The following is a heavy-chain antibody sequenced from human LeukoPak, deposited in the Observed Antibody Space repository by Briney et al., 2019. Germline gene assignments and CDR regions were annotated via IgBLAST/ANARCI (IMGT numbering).Heavy chain of an antibody. V-gene: IGHV1-18*01. CDR1: GYTFTSYG. CDR3: ARLFTGYSSSWYSLGIYYYYYMDV. J-gene: IGHJ6*03. CDR2: ISAYNGNT. D-gene: IGHD6-13*01. Sequence: ASVKVSCKASGYTFTSYGISWVRQAPGQGLEWMGWISAYNGNTNYAQRLQGRVTVTTDTSTSTAYMELRSLRSDDTAVYYCARLFTGYSSSWYSLGIYYYYYMDVWGKGTTVTISS.